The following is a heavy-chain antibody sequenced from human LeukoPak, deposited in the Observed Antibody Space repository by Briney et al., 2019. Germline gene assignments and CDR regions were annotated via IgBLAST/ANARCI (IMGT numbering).Heavy chain of an antibody. J-gene: IGHJ1*01. CDR1: GFTFSSYA. D-gene: IGHD6-19*01. Sequence: PGGSLRLSCAASGFTFSSYAMSWVRQAPGKGLEWVSYINSGGNTIHYAGSVKGRFTISRDNARNSLYLQMNSLRVEDTAFYYCARESRDSNGWSWGQGTLVTVSS. V-gene: IGHV3-48*03. CDR3: ARESRDSNGWS. CDR2: INSGGNTI.